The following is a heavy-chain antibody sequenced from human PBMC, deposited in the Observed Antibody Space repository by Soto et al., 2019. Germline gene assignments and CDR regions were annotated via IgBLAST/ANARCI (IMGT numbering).Heavy chain of an antibody. CDR1: GFTFSSYW. CDR3: ARRYGGQYFDY. J-gene: IGHJ4*02. V-gene: IGHV3-74*01. CDR2: INSDGSST. D-gene: IGHD4-17*01. Sequence: GGSLRLSCAASGFTFSSYWMHWVRQAPGKGLVWVSRINSDGSSTSYADSVKGRFTISRDNAKNTLYLQMNSLRAEDTAVYYCARRYGGQYFDYWGQGTLVTVSS.